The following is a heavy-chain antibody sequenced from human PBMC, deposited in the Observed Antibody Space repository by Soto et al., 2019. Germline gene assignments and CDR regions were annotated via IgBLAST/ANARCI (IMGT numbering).Heavy chain of an antibody. J-gene: IGHJ4*02. V-gene: IGHV3-30*18. CDR2: ISYEGSHT. CDR3: AKEVHCGGGSCAWSEGCAY. Sequence: QVQLVESGGGVVQPGRSLRLSCAASGFIFSSYGMHWVRQAPGKGLEWVAVISYEGSHTYYADSVKGRFTITRDNSKNTLYLKRNSLRPADTAVYYCAKEVHCGGGSCAWSEGCAYWGQGTLLTVSS. D-gene: IGHD2-15*01. CDR1: GFIFSSYG.